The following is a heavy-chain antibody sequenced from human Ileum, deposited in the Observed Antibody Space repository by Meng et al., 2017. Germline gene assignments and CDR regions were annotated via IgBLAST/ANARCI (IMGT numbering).Heavy chain of an antibody. D-gene: IGHD4-17*01. CDR2: MNPNSGNT. V-gene: IGHV1-8*01. J-gene: IGHJ4*02. CDR3: AGRRPYGDYPISNY. Sequence: QGQLVQSGAEVKKPGASVKVSCKASGYTFSSYAINWVRQATGQGLEWMGWMNPNSGNTNYAQKFHGRVTMTRNTSISTAYLELSSLISEDTAIYYCAGRRPYGDYPISNYWGQGTLVTVSS. CDR1: GYTFSSYA.